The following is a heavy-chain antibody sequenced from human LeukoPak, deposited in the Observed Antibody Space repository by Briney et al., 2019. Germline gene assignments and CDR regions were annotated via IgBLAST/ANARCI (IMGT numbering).Heavy chain of an antibody. D-gene: IGHD3-22*01. J-gene: IGHJ4*02. CDR1: GGSFSVYY. CDR2: INHSGST. Sequence: SETLSLTCAVYGGSFSVYYWSWIRQPPGKGLEWIGEINHSGSTNYNPSLKSRVTISVDTSKNQFSLKLSSVTAADTAVYYCAKVPLRIGYYDSSVRGAAYWGQGTLVTVSS. CDR3: AKVPLRIGYYDSSVRGAAY. V-gene: IGHV4-34*01.